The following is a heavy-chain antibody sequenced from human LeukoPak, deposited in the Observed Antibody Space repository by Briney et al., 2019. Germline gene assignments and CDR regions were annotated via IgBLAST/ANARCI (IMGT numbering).Heavy chain of an antibody. V-gene: IGHV3-13*01. D-gene: IGHD6-6*01. CDR2: IGTAGDT. CDR3: ARGSSSLDFDY. CDR1: GFTFNSYD. J-gene: IGHJ4*02. Sequence: RGSLRLSCAASGFTFNSYDMHWVRQATGKGLEWVSAIGTAGDTYYPGSVKGRFTISRENAKNSLYLQMNSLRAEDTAVYYCARGSSSLDFDYWGQGTLVTVSS.